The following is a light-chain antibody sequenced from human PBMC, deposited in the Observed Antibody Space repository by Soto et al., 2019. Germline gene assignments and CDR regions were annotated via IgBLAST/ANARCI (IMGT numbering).Light chain of an antibody. V-gene: IGLV2-18*02. CDR2: EVS. CDR3: SSYTSSSTLGV. Sequence: QSALTQPPSVSGSPGQSVTISCTGTSSDVGSYNRVSWYQQPPGTAPKPMIYEVSNRPSGVPDRFSGSKSGNTASLTISGLQSEDEADYYCSSYTSSSTLGVFGTGTKVTVL. CDR1: SSDVGSYNR. J-gene: IGLJ1*01.